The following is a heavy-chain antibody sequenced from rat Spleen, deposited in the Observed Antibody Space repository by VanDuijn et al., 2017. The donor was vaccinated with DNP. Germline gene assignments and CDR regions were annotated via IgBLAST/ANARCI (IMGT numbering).Heavy chain of an antibody. D-gene: IGHD1-11*01. CDR3: AKGPPGYGGYSESH. CDR1: GFTFSDHY. J-gene: IGHJ2*01. V-gene: IGHV5-25*01. Sequence: EVQLAESGGGLVQPGRSLKLSCAASGFTFSDHYMAWVRQAPTKGLEWVSSINTDGGITYYPDSVKGRFTISRDNAENTVYLQMNSLRSEDTATYYCAKGPPGYGGYSESHWGHGVMVTVSS. CDR2: INTDGGIT.